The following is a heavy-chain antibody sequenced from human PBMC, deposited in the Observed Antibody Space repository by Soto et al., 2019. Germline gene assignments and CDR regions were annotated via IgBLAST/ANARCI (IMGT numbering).Heavy chain of an antibody. CDR1: GFTFSIYA. Sequence: EVQLLESGGGLVQPGGSLRLSCAVSGFTFSIYAMSWVRQAPGKGLEWVSGISGSGGSTFYADSVKGRFTISRDNSENTLYLQMNSLRAEDTAVYYCAKDSRYSGYDTHDYWGQETLVIVSS. J-gene: IGHJ4*02. CDR3: AKDSRYSGYDTHDY. D-gene: IGHD5-12*01. CDR2: ISGSGGST. V-gene: IGHV3-23*01.